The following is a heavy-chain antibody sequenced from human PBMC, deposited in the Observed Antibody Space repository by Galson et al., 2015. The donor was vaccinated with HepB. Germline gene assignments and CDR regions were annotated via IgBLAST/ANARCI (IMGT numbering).Heavy chain of an antibody. Sequence: SLRLSCAASGFTFSSYGMHWVRQAPGKGLEWVAVISYDGSNKYYADSVKGRFTISRDNSKNTLYLQMNSLRAEDTAVYYCAKSGTGYYDSSASDAFDIWGQGTMVTVSS. CDR3: AKSGTGYYDSSASDAFDI. D-gene: IGHD3-22*01. J-gene: IGHJ3*02. V-gene: IGHV3-30*18. CDR1: GFTFSSYG. CDR2: ISYDGSNK.